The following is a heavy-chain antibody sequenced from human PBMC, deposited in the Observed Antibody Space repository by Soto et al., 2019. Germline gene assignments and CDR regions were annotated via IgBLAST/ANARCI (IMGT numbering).Heavy chain of an antibody. CDR1: GGSISSYY. CDR3: PRVRHMKYDFWAVYSNWFEP. D-gene: IGHD3-3*01. CDR2: IYYSGST. Sequence: PSETRSLTCTVSGGSISSYYWSWIRQPPGKGLEWIGYIYYSGSTNYNPSLKSRVTISVDTSKNQFSLKLSPVNAAETAVYYCPRVRHMKYDFWAVYSNWFEPWGKGNMANVSP. J-gene: IGHJ5*02. V-gene: IGHV4-59*01.